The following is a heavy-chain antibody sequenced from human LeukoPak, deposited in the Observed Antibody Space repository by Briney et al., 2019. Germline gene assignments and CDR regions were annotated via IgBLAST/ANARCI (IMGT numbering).Heavy chain of an antibody. CDR1: GFTFTTNA. CDR2: ISGRTGAT. J-gene: IGHJ4*02. D-gene: IGHD5/OR15-5a*01. Sequence: GGSLRLSCAASGFTFTTNAMSWVRQAPGKGLEWVSAISGRTGATYYADSEKGRFTISRDNSKSTLYLQMTSLRAEDTAVYYCARVSRVSSNFDFWGQGTLVTVSS. V-gene: IGHV3-23*01. CDR3: ARVSRVSSNFDF.